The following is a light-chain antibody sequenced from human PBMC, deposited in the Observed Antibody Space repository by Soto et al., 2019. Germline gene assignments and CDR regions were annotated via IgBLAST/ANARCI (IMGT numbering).Light chain of an antibody. CDR3: QQHISWPLT. CDR1: QSVTNS. CDR2: DAS. Sequence: IVLTHSPVTLSFSPGEMATLSFRASQSVTNSLAWYQQKPGQAPRLLVYDASNRATGIPTRFSGSGSGTDFTLTISNLEPEDFAVYYCQQHISWPLTFGGGTKVDIK. V-gene: IGKV3-11*01. J-gene: IGKJ4*01.